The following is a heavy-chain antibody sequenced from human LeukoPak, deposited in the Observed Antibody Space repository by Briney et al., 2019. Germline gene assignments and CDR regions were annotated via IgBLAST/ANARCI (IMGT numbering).Heavy chain of an antibody. CDR3: ARAGNPSWPVFDY. Sequence: GGSLRLSCAASGFTFSSYGMHWVRQAPGKGLEWVAVICYDGSMKYYADSVKGRFTISRDNSKNTLYLQMNSLRAEDTAVFYCARAGNPSWPVFDYWGQGTLVTVSS. CDR2: ICYDGSMK. CDR1: GFTFSSYG. D-gene: IGHD2-2*01. J-gene: IGHJ4*02. V-gene: IGHV3-33*01.